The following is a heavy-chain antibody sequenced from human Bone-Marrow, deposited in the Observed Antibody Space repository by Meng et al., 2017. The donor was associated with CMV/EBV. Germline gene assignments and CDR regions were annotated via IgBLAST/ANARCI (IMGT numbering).Heavy chain of an antibody. Sequence: GRSLTLSCAASAFTFDGYAMHWVRQVPGKGLEWVSGISWNSGRIGYADSVTGRFTISRDNAKNSLYLQMNSLRAEDTALYYCAKAGVGVVIIRGLPAFDIWGQGTMVTVSS. CDR1: AFTFDGYA. CDR2: ISWNSGRI. CDR3: AKAGVGVVIIRGLPAFDI. D-gene: IGHD3-3*01. V-gene: IGHV3-9*01. J-gene: IGHJ3*02.